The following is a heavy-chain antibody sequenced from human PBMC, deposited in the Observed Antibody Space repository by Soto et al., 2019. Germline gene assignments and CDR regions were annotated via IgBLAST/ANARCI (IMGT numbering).Heavy chain of an antibody. J-gene: IGHJ4*02. CDR1: GGTFSSYA. CDR3: ARMLLNYYGLGALDY. Sequence: QVQLVQSGAEVKKPGSSVKVSCKASGGTFSSYAISWVRQAPGQGLEWMGGIIPIFGTANYAQKFQGRVTITADESTSTAYIELSSLRSEDTAVYYCARMLLNYYGLGALDYWGQGTLVTVSS. D-gene: IGHD3-10*01. V-gene: IGHV1-69*01. CDR2: IIPIFGTA.